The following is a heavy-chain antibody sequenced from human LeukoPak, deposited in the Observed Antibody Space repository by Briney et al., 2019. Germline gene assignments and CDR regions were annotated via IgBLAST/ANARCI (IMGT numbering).Heavy chain of an antibody. CDR2: IHYSGTT. CDR3: ARLLRGYYNYMDV. D-gene: IGHD2-15*01. Sequence: SETLSLICTVSERSISDYYWSWIRQPPGKGLEWIGCIHYSGTTKYNPSLKSRVIISVDTSKNQFSLKLSSVTAADTAVYYCARLLRGYYNYMDVWGKGATVTVSS. J-gene: IGHJ6*03. V-gene: IGHV4-59*01. CDR1: ERSISDYY.